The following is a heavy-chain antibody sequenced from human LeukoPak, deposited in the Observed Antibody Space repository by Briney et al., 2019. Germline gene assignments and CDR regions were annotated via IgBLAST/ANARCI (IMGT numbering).Heavy chain of an antibody. CDR2: IYYSGST. D-gene: IGHD5/OR15-5a*01. V-gene: IGHV4-59*01. J-gene: IGHJ4*02. CDR3: ARVAVLSTFDY. CDR1: GGSISSYY. Sequence: PSETLSLTWTASGGSISSYYWSWIRQPPEKGLEWIGYIYYSGSTNYNPSLKSRVTISVDTSKNQFSLKLSSVTAADTAVYYCARVAVLSTFDYWGQGTLVTVSS.